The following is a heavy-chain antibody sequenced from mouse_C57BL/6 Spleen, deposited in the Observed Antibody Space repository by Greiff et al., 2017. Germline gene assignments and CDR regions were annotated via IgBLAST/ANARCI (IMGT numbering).Heavy chain of an antibody. V-gene: IGHV1-5*01. D-gene: IGHD2-4*01. J-gene: IGHJ3*01. Sequence: EVQLQESGTVLARPGASVKMSCKTSGYTFTSYWMHWVKQRPGQGLEWIGAIYPGNSDTSYNQKFKGQAKLTAVTSASTAYMQLSSLTNEDSAVYYCTRIYYDYFAYWGQGTLVTVSA. CDR2: IYPGNSDT. CDR1: GYTFTSYW. CDR3: TRIYYDYFAY.